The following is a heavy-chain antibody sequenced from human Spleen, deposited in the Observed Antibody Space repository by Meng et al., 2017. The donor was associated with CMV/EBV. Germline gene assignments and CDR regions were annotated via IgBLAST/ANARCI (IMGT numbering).Heavy chain of an antibody. CDR1: GVTFSDYY. J-gene: IGHJ5*02. D-gene: IGHD6-13*01. CDR2: IGGSTTI. V-gene: IGHV3-69-1*02. Sequence: GESLKISCAASGVTFSDYYMNWVRQAPGKGLEWVSSIGGSTTIYHADSVKGRFTISRDNAKNSLYLQMNTLRAEDTAVYYCARNFIAAATNWFDPWGQGTLVTVSS. CDR3: ARNFIAAATNWFDP.